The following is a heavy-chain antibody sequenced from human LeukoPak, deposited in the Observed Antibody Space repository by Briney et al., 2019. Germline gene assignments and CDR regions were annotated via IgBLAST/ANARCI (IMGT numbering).Heavy chain of an antibody. V-gene: IGHV1-8*01. CDR1: GYTFTSYD. Sequence: ASVKVSCKASGYTFTSYDINWVRQATGQGLEWMGWMNPNSGNTGHAQKFQGRVTMTRNTSISTAYMELSSLRSEDTAVYYCARGRRYDYIWGSYRWIDYWGQGTLVTVSS. CDR3: ARGRRYDYIWGSYRWIDY. J-gene: IGHJ4*02. CDR2: MNPNSGNT. D-gene: IGHD3-16*02.